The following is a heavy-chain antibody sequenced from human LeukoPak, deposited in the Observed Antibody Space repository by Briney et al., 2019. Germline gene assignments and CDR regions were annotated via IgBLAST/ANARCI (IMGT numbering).Heavy chain of an antibody. CDR2: INHSGST. CDR1: GGSFSGYY. CDR3: ARLEKQWLVFNY. Sequence: KSSETLSLTCAVYGGSFSGYYWSWIRQPPGRGLEWIGEINHSGSTNYNPSLKSRVTISVDTSKNQFSLKLSSVTAADTAVYYCARLEKQWLVFNYWGQGTLVTVSS. J-gene: IGHJ4*02. V-gene: IGHV4-34*01. D-gene: IGHD6-19*01.